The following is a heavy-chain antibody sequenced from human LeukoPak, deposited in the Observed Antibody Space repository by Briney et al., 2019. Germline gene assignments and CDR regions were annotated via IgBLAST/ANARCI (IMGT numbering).Heavy chain of an antibody. D-gene: IGHD3-10*01. CDR1: GFTFSSYW. Sequence: PGGSLRLSCAASGFTFSSYWMSWVRQAPGKGLEWVANIKQDGSENFYADSVEGRFTITRDNAKNSLFLQMNSLRVEDAALYHCARDDRVMIRGVPDVWGQGTTVTVSS. CDR2: IKQDGSEN. CDR3: ARDDRVMIRGVPDV. V-gene: IGHV3-7*01. J-gene: IGHJ6*02.